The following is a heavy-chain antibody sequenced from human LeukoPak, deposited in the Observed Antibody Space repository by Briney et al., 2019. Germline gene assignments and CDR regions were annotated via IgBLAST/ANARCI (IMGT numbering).Heavy chain of an antibody. Sequence: ASVTVSFKASGYTFTSYYMHWVRQAPGQGLEWMGIINPSGGSTSYAQKFQGRVTMTRDTSTSTVYMELSSLRSEDTAVYYCARELSFGVVTTNWFDHWGQGTLVTVSS. V-gene: IGHV1-46*01. D-gene: IGHD3-3*01. CDR2: INPSGGST. CDR1: GYTFTSYY. CDR3: ARELSFGVVTTNWFDH. J-gene: IGHJ5*02.